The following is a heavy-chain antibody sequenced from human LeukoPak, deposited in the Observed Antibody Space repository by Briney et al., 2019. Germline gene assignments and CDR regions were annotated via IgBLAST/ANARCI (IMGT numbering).Heavy chain of an antibody. Sequence: GASVKVSCKASGGTFSSYAISWVRQAPGQGLEWMGWINTNSGTPTYAQGFTGRFVFSLDTSVNTAYLQISSLKAEDTAVYYCARVPFVVMGVTGNWFDPWGQGTLVTVSS. D-gene: IGHD2-15*01. J-gene: IGHJ5*02. CDR2: INTNSGTP. V-gene: IGHV7-4-1*02. CDR1: GGTFSSYA. CDR3: ARVPFVVMGVTGNWFDP.